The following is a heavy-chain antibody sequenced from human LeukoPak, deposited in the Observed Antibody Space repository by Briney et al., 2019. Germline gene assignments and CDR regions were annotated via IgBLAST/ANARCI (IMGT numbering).Heavy chain of an antibody. CDR1: GFTFSSYW. J-gene: IGHJ6*03. CDR2: IKQDGSEK. Sequence: GGSLRLSCAASGFTFSSYWMSWVRQAPGKGLEWVANIKQDGSEKYYVDSVKGRFTISRDNAKNSLYLQMNSLRAEDTAVYYCARVAGGYDYFLGYYYYYMDVWGKGTTVTVSS. V-gene: IGHV3-7*04. D-gene: IGHD5-12*01. CDR3: ARVAGGYDYFLGYYYYYMDV.